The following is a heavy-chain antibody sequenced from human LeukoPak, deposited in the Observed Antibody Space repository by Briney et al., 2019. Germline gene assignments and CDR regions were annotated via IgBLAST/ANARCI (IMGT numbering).Heavy chain of an antibody. CDR2: ISYDGSSK. CDR3: ARARSSYGYGDAFDI. J-gene: IGHJ3*02. CDR1: GFTFTSFA. Sequence: GGTLRLSCAASGFTFTSFAMSWVRQAPGKGLEGVAVISYDGSSKYYADSVKGRFTISRDNSKNTLYLQMNSLRAEDTAVYYCARARSSYGYGDAFDIWGQGTMVTVSS. D-gene: IGHD5-18*01. V-gene: IGHV3-30*04.